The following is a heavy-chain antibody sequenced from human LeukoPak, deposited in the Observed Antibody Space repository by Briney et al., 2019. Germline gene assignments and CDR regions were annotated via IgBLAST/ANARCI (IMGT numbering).Heavy chain of an antibody. V-gene: IGHV3-23*01. D-gene: IGHD4-17*01. CDR2: ISGSGTYT. CDR1: GFTFSTYA. J-gene: IGHJ4*02. CDR3: AKERDYGHFDY. Sequence: GGSLRLSCAASGFTFSTYAMSWVRQAPGKGLEWVSGISGSGTYTYYADSVKGRFTISRDNSKNTLYLQMNGLRAEDTAVYYCAKERDYGHFDYWGQGTLVTVSS.